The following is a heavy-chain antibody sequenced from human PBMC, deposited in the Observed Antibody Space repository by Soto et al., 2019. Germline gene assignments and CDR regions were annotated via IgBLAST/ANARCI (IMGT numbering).Heavy chain of an antibody. J-gene: IGHJ4*02. D-gene: IGHD2-15*01. Sequence: GGALRLSCAASGFTFTNYAMGWVRQAPGKGLEWVSVVSSGGSTYYADSVTGRFTVSRDNSKNTLSLQMNSLRAEDTAVYYCAKRRGAGGHFDYWGQGALVTVSS. V-gene: IGHV3-23*01. CDR2: VSSGGST. CDR3: AKRRGAGGHFDY. CDR1: GFTFTNYA.